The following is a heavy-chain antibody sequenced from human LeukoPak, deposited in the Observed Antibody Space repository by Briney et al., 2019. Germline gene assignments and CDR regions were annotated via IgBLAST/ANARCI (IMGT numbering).Heavy chain of an antibody. Sequence: PGGSLRLSCAASGFTFSSYEMNWVRQAPGKGLEGVSYISSSGSTIYYADSVKGRFTISRDNAKNSLYLQMNRLRAEDTAVYYCARSESSGCRYWGQGTLVTVSS. V-gene: IGHV3-48*03. CDR3: ARSESSGCRY. J-gene: IGHJ4*02. D-gene: IGHD6-19*01. CDR1: GFTFSSYE. CDR2: ISSSGSTI.